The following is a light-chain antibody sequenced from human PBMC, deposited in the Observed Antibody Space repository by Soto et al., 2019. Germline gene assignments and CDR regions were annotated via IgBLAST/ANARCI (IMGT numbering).Light chain of an antibody. CDR3: QQSYSRPLT. CDR2: GAS. Sequence: DILMTQSPSSLSASVGDRVTITCRASQYISSYVNWYQQKPGKAPKFLIYGASDVQRGVPSRFSGSGSGTDFTPTINSLQPEDVATYYCQQSYSRPLTFGPGTKVEIK. J-gene: IGKJ3*01. CDR1: QYISSY. V-gene: IGKV1-39*01.